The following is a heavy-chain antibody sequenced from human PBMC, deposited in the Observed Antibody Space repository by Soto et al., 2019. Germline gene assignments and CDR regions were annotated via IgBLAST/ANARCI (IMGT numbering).Heavy chain of an antibody. CDR3: ARGARYFDY. J-gene: IGHJ4*02. Sequence: QVQLQESGPGLVKPSQTLSLTCIVSGDSISSGSYYWSWVRQHPGKGLEWIGYIYYSGSTYYNPSLESRVTISVDTSKNQFSLRLSSVTAADTAVYHCARGARYFDYWGQGTLVTVSS. CDR1: GDSISSGSYY. CDR2: IYYSGST. V-gene: IGHV4-31*03.